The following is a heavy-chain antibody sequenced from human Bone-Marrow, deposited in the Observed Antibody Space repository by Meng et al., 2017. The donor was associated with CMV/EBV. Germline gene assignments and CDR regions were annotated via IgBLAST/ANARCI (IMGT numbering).Heavy chain of an antibody. CDR2: ISSSSSYI. D-gene: IGHD1-7*01. Sequence: GESLKISCAASGFTFSSYSMNWVRQAPGKGLEWVSSISSSSSYIYYADSVKGRFTISRDNAKNSLYLQMNSLRAEDTAVYYCSRDQGGDLTGTTSYYYYGMDVWGQGTTVTVYS. V-gene: IGHV3-21*01. J-gene: IGHJ6*02. CDR1: GFTFSSYS. CDR3: SRDQGGDLTGTTSYYYYGMDV.